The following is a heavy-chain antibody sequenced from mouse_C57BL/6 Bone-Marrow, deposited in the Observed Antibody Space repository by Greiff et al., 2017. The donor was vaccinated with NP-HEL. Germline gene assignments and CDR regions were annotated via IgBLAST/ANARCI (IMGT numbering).Heavy chain of an antibody. CDR2: IYPGSGST. CDR1: GYTFTSYW. CDR3: ARISPYVYYAMDY. Sequence: VQLQQPGAELVKPGASVKMSCKASGYTFTSYWITWVKQRPGQGLEWIGDIYPGSGSTNYNEKFKSKATLTVDTSSSTAYMQLSSLTSEDSAVYYCARISPYVYYAMDYWGQGTSVTVSS. V-gene: IGHV1-55*01. D-gene: IGHD2-12*01. J-gene: IGHJ4*01.